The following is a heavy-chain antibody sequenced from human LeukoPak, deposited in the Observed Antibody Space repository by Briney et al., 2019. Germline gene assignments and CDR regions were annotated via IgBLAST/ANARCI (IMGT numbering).Heavy chain of an antibody. Sequence: LSGGSLRLSCAASGFTFSSYSMNWVRQAPGKGLEWVSYISSSSSTIYYADSVKGRFTISRDNAKNSLYLQMKSLRAEDTAMYYCARDQAAYYDASAIDYWGQGTLVTVSS. CDR2: ISSSSSTI. CDR1: GFTFSSYS. D-gene: IGHD3-22*01. V-gene: IGHV3-48*01. J-gene: IGHJ4*02. CDR3: ARDQAAYYDASAIDY.